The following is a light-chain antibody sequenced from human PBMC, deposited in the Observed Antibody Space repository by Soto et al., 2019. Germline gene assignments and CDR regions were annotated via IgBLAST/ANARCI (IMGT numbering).Light chain of an antibody. CDR1: SNDIGTYNY. J-gene: IGLJ1*01. CDR3: SSYTNTSPYV. V-gene: IGLV2-14*01. Sequence: QSALTQPASVSGSPGQSITISCTGTSNDIGTYNYVSWYQDHPGKAPKLIIYEVTKRPSGVSHRFSGSKSGNTASLTISGLRADDEADYYCSSYTNTSPYVFGTGTKLTVL. CDR2: EVT.